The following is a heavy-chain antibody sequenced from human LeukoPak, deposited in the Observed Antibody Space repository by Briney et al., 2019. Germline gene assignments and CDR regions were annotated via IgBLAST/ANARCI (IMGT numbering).Heavy chain of an antibody. Sequence: PGGSLRLSCAGSGFTFGGYGMHWSRQTPGKGLEWVAVIAYDGSRAFYADSVKGRFTISRDNSKNTMSVQMDGLRAEDTAVYYCTRYNNDHFDYWGQGTLVTVSS. CDR3: TRYNNDHFDY. D-gene: IGHD1-14*01. CDR2: IAYDGSRA. J-gene: IGHJ4*02. CDR1: GFTFGGYG. V-gene: IGHV3-33*01.